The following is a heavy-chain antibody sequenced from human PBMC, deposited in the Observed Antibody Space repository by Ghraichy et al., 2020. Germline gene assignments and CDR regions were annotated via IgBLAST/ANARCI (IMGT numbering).Heavy chain of an antibody. CDR2: IRSKANSYAT. CDR1: GFTFSGSA. D-gene: IGHD1-1*01. CDR3: IRQWSQPD. V-gene: IGHV3-73*01. Sequence: GGSLRLSCADSGFTFSGSAVHWVRQASGKGLEWVGRIRSKANSYATSYAASVKGRFTISRDDSKNTAFLQMDSLKTEDTAVYYCIRQWSQPDWGQGTLVTVSS. J-gene: IGHJ4*02.